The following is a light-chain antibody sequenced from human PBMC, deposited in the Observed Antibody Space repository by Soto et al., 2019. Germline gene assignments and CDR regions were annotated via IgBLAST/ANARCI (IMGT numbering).Light chain of an antibody. J-gene: IGKJ1*01. CDR2: KAS. CDR3: XQYNSWT. CDR1: QSISRW. Sequence: DLQMTQSPSTLSASVGDRVTITCRASQSISRWLAWYQQKPGKAPRLLIYKASSLESGVPSRFNGSGSGTEFTLTITSLXXXDXXXXXXXQYNSWTFGQGTKVEIK. V-gene: IGKV1-5*03.